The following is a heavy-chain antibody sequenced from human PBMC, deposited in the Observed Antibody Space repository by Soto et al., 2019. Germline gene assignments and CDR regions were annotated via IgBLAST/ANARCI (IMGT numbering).Heavy chain of an antibody. Sequence: QVQLQESGPGLVKPSQTLSLTCIVSGGSISSGGYYWSWIRQHPGKGLEWIGYIYNSGSTYYNPSRKSRVTTSVDTSKTQCSLELSSVTAADTAVYYCARGHPGLIYFDYWGQGTLVTVSS. V-gene: IGHV4-31*03. CDR3: ARGHPGLIYFDY. CDR1: GGSISSGGYY. J-gene: IGHJ4*02. CDR2: IYNSGST. D-gene: IGHD2-8*02.